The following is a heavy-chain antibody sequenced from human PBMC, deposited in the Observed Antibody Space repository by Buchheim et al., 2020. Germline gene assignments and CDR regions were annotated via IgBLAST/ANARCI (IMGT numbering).Heavy chain of an antibody. CDR2: IKQDGSEK. Sequence: EVQLVESGGGLVQPGGSLRLSCAASGFTFSSYWMSWVRQAPGKGLEWVANIKQDGSEKYYVDSVKGRFTISRDNAKNSLYLQMNSLRAEDTAVYYCARDPPRKLKLIPFDFDCWGQGAL. V-gene: IGHV3-7*01. D-gene: IGHD2-21*01. J-gene: IGHJ4*02. CDR3: ARDPPRKLKLIPFDFDC. CDR1: GFTFSSYW.